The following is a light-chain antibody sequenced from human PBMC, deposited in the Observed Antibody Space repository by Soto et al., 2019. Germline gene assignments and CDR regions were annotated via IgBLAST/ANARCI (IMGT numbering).Light chain of an antibody. Sequence: EIVLTQSPGTLSLSPGERATLSCRASQSVGSIFLAWYQQKPGQAHRLLIYDASSRATGIPDRFSGSGSGTDFTLTISRLEPEDFAVYYCQQYGSSPMTFGQGTRLEIK. CDR2: DAS. CDR3: QQYGSSPMT. J-gene: IGKJ5*01. V-gene: IGKV3-20*01. CDR1: QSVGSIF.